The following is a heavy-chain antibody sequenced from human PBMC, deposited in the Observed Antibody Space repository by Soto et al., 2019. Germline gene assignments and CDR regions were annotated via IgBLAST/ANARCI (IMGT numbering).Heavy chain of an antibody. J-gene: IGHJ4*02. CDR1: GGSISSYY. V-gene: IGHV4-59*01. D-gene: IGHD2-2*01. Sequence: SETLSLTCTVSGGSISSYYWSWIRQPPGKGLEWIGYIYYSGSTNYNPSLKSRVTISVDTSKNQFSLKLSSVTAADTAVYYCARLGYCSSTSCYVLIIDYWGQGTLVTVSS. CDR2: IYYSGST. CDR3: ARLGYCSSTSCYVLIIDY.